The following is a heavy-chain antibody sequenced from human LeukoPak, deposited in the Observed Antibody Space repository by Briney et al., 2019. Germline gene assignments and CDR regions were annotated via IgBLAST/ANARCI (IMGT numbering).Heavy chain of an antibody. Sequence: GGSLRLSCAASGFTFSNAWMSWVRQAPGKGLEWVGRIKSKTDGGTTDYAAPVKGRFTISRDDSKNTLYLQMNSLKTEDTAVYYCTTGSESGYYLDYWGQGTLVTVSS. CDR2: IKSKTDGGTT. CDR3: TTGSESGYYLDY. CDR1: GFTFSNAW. V-gene: IGHV3-15*01. J-gene: IGHJ4*02. D-gene: IGHD3-22*01.